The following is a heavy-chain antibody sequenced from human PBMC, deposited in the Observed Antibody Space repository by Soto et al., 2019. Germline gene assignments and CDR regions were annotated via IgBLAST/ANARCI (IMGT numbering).Heavy chain of an antibody. CDR3: ARDPYGGNSERYFDY. D-gene: IGHD4-17*01. CDR1: GYTFTSYY. CDR2: INPSGGST. Sequence: GASVKVSCKASGYTFTSYYMHWVRQAPGQGLEWMGIINPSGGSTSYAQKFQGRVTMTRDTSTSTVYMELSSLRSEDTAVYYCARDPYGGNSERYFDYWGQGTLVTVSS. J-gene: IGHJ4*02. V-gene: IGHV1-46*01.